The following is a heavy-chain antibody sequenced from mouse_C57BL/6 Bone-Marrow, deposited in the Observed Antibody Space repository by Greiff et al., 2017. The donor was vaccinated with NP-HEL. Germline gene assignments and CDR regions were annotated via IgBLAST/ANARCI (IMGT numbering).Heavy chain of an antibody. D-gene: IGHD2-2*01. CDR2: IWTGGGT. Sequence: QGKRKEAGTGRGEKGKRGETTCTVSGFSLTSYAISWVRQPPGKGLEWLGLIWTGGGTNYNSALKSRLSISKDNSKSQVFLKMNSLQTDAKARYYCARLYYGYGGYDMDYWGQGTSVTVSS. CDR3: ARLYYGYGGYDMDY. J-gene: IGHJ4*01. V-gene: IGHV2-9-1*01. CDR1: GFSLTSYA.